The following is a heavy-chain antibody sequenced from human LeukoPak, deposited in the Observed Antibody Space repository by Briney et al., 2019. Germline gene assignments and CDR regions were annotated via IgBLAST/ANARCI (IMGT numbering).Heavy chain of an antibody. V-gene: IGHV6-1*01. CDR3: ARGITVIGYYFDY. Sequence: SQTLSLTCAISGDSVFSNTAAWNWIRLSPSRGLEWLERTYYRSKWYNDYPVSVKGRITINPDTSKNQFSLQLNSVTPEDTAVYYCARGITVIGYYFDYWGQGTLVTVSS. D-gene: IGHD6-19*01. CDR2: TYYRSKWYN. J-gene: IGHJ4*02. CDR1: GDSVFSNTAA.